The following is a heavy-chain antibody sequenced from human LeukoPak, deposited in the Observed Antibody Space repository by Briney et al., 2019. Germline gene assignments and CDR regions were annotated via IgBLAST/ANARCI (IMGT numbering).Heavy chain of an antibody. CDR1: GGSISSVDYY. D-gene: IGHD3-16*01. CDR3: AREGGPLVDTSKNWFDP. Sequence: SQTLSLTCTVSGGSISSVDYYWTWIRQPPGKGLEWIGSIYYSGSTNYNPSLKSRVTISVDTSKNQFSLKLSSVTAADTAVYYCAREGGPLVDTSKNWFDPWGQGTLVTVSS. CDR2: IYYSGST. V-gene: IGHV4-61*08. J-gene: IGHJ5*02.